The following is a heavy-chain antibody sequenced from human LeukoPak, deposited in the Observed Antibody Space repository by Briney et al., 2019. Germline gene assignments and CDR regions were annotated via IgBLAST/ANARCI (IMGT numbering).Heavy chain of an antibody. CDR2: IYHSGST. D-gene: IGHD3-10*01. J-gene: IGHJ4*02. Sequence: SETLSLTCTVSGGSISSGTYNWGWIRQPPGKGLEWIGSIYHSGSTYYNPSLKSRVTISVDTSKNQFSLKLSSVTAAGTAVYYCARLRYYGSGSYYNFDCWGQGTLVTVSS. CDR3: ARLRYYGSGSYYNFDC. V-gene: IGHV4-39*07. CDR1: GGSISSGTYN.